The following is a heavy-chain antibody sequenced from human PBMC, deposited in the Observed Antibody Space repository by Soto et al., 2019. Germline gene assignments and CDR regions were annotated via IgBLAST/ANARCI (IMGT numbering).Heavy chain of an antibody. CDR3: VGGSPFEF. D-gene: IGHD1-26*01. J-gene: IGHJ4*02. CDR2: VKSKNDGGAI. CDR1: GFTFISAW. V-gene: IGHV3-15*05. Sequence: EVQLEDSGGGWVKPGGSLRLSCAASGFTFISAWINWVRQAPGKGLEWVGRVKSKNDGGAIDYGTPVKGRFIISRDDPRYSAYLQMNSLKIEDTGVYYCVGGSPFEFWGQGTLVTVSS.